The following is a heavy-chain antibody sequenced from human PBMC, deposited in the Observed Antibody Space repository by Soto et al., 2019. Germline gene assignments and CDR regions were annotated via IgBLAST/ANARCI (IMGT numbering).Heavy chain of an antibody. J-gene: IGHJ6*02. CDR1: GGSFSGYY. D-gene: IGHD3-3*02. CDR3: ARDRQYSQFWSGYQNEGPYNMDV. V-gene: IGHV4-34*01. CDR2: INHSGGT. Sequence: LSLTFAVYGGSFSGYYWTWIRQAPGNGLEWIGEINHSGGTNYNSSLKSRVIISVDTSKNQFSLILYSVTAADTAVYFCARDRQYSQFWSGYQNEGPYNMDVWGQGTTVTV.